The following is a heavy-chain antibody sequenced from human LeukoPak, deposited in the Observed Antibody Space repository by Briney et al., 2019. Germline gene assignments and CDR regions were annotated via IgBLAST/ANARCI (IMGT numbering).Heavy chain of an antibody. D-gene: IGHD3-10*01. J-gene: IGHJ6*02. CDR2: ISSSSIYV. CDR3: ARDRVTMVRGTGSGLDV. CDR1: GFTFSDYD. V-gene: IGHV3-21*04. Sequence: GGSLRLSCAASGFTFSDYDMNWVRQAPGKGLEWVSSISSSSIYVSYADSVKGRFTISRDNANNSLFLQMNSLRADDTAVYYCARDRVTMVRGTGSGLDVWGQGTTVTVSS.